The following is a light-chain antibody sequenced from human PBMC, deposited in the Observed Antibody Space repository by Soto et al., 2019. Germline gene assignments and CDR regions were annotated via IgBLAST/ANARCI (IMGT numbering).Light chain of an antibody. V-gene: IGKV3-15*01. Sequence: EIVMTQSPGTLSLSPGERATLSCRASQSVSSSYLAWYQQKPGQAPRLLIYGASSRATGVPARFSGTGSETDFTLTISGLQSEDSAVYFCQQYNNWPYSFGQGTRLENK. J-gene: IGKJ5*01. CDR2: GAS. CDR1: QSVSSSY. CDR3: QQYNNWPYS.